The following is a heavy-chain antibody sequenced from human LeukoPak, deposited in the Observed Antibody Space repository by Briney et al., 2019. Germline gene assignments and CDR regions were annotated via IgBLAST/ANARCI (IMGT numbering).Heavy chain of an antibody. CDR3: ARGGLRFLEWLLFENLHFDL. D-gene: IGHD3-3*01. CDR2: INPNSGGT. V-gene: IGHV1-2*02. CDR1: GYTFTGYY. J-gene: IGHJ2*01. Sequence: GASVKVSCEASGYTFTGYYMHWVRQAPGQGLEWMGWINPNSGGTNYAQKFQGRVTMTRDTSISTAYMELSRLRSDDTAVYYCARGGLRFLEWLLFENLHFDLWGRGTLVTVSS.